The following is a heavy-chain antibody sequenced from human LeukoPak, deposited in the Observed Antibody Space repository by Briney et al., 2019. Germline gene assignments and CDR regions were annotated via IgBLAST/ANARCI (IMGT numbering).Heavy chain of an antibody. CDR2: IRYDGSNK. V-gene: IGHV3-30*02. J-gene: IGHJ4*02. CDR3: AKDPTHYRVWDDYDSTVLSY. CDR1: GFTFSSYG. D-gene: IGHD3-22*01. Sequence: GGSLILSCAASGFTFSSYGMHWVRQAPGKGLEWAAFIRYDGSNKYYADSVKGRFTISRDNSKNTLYLQMNSLRAADTAVYYCAKDPTHYRVWDDYDSTVLSYWGQGTLVTVSS.